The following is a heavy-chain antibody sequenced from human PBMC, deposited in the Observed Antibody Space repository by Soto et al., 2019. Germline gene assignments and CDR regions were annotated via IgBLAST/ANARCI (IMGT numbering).Heavy chain of an antibody. CDR3: ARVPTGTYGVGNY. V-gene: IGHV3-74*01. CDR2: INPGGSIT. J-gene: IGHJ4*02. D-gene: IGHD2-21*01. Sequence: EEQLVESGGGLVQPGGSLRLSCAASGFTFSSYWMHWVRQAPGKGLVWVSRINPGGSITAYADSVKGRFTISRDNAKNTLYLQMNSLRGDDTAVYYCARVPTGTYGVGNYWGQGNLVTVSS. CDR1: GFTFSSYW.